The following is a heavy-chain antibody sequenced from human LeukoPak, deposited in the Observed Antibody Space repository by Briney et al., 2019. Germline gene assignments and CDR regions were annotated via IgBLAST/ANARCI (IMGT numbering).Heavy chain of an antibody. Sequence: GGSLRLSCAASGFTFSSYEMNWVRQAPGKGLEWVSYISSSGSTIYYADSVKGRFTISRDNAKNSLYLQMNSLRAEDTAVYYCARAGVGATPFDYWGQGTLVTVSS. CDR1: GFTFSSYE. D-gene: IGHD1-26*01. CDR2: ISSSGSTI. J-gene: IGHJ4*02. CDR3: ARAGVGATPFDY. V-gene: IGHV3-48*03.